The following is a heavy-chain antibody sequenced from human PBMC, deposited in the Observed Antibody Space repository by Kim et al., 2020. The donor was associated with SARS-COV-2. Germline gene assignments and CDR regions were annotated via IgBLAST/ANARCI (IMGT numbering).Heavy chain of an antibody. CDR2: IRKDGGDI. J-gene: IGHJ4*01. V-gene: IGHV3-7*03. CDR3: VRDAHWHRFDY. D-gene: IGHD1-1*01. Sequence: GGSLRLSCIASGFTFSTYWMTWVRQAPGKGLEWVANIRKDGGDIYYADSVKGRFTISRDTAKNSLYLQMNSLRAEDTALYYCVRDAHWHRFDYWGHGTLVTVSS. CDR1: GFTFSTYW.